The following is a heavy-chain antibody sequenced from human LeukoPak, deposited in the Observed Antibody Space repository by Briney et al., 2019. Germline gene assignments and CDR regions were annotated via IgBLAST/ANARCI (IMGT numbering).Heavy chain of an antibody. CDR2: ISWNSGSI. Sequence: GGSLRLSCAASGFTFDDYAMHWVRQTPGKGLEWVSGISWNSGSIGYADSVKGRFTISRDNAKNSLYLQMNSLRAEDTAVYYCAKGDRKQQLKGYFDYWGQGTLVTVSS. V-gene: IGHV3-9*01. D-gene: IGHD6-13*01. J-gene: IGHJ4*02. CDR1: GFTFDDYA. CDR3: AKGDRKQQLKGYFDY.